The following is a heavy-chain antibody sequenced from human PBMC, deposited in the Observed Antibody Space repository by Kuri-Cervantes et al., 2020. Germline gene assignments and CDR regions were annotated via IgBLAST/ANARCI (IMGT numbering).Heavy chain of an antibody. Sequence: GGSLRLSCAVSGFTFDDYTMHWVRQAPGKGLEWVSLISWDGGSTYYADSVKGRSTISRDNSKNSLYLQMNSLRTEDTALYYCAKATYYYDSSGYPLDWGQGTLVTVSS. CDR1: GFTFDDYT. V-gene: IGHV3-43*01. CDR3: AKATYYYDSSGYPLD. CDR2: ISWDGGST. J-gene: IGHJ4*02. D-gene: IGHD3-22*01.